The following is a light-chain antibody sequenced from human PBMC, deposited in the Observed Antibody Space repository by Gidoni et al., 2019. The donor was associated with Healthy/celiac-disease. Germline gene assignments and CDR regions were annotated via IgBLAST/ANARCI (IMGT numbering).Light chain of an antibody. V-gene: IGLV2-8*01. J-gene: IGLJ2*01. Sequence: QSALTQPPSASGSPGQAVTISCTGTSSDVGGYNSVSWYQQHPGKAPKLMIYEVSTRPSGVPDRFSGSKSGNTASLTVSGLQAEDEADYYCSSYAGSNNYVVFGGGTKLTVL. CDR2: EVS. CDR1: SSDVGGYNS. CDR3: SSYAGSNNYVV.